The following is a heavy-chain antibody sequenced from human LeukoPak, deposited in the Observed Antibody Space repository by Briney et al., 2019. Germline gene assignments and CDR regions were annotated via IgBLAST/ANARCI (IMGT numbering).Heavy chain of an antibody. CDR1: GFTFSSYW. J-gene: IGHJ4*02. CDR3: AKVRWDNSGWYYLDS. D-gene: IGHD6-19*01. V-gene: IGHV3-30*02. Sequence: GGSLRLSCAASGFTFSSYWMSWVRQAPGKGLEWVAFIRYDGNDKFYADSVKGRFTISRDTSKTTLYLQMNSLRAEDTAVYYCAKVRWDNSGWYYLDSWGQGTLVTVSS. CDR2: IRYDGNDK.